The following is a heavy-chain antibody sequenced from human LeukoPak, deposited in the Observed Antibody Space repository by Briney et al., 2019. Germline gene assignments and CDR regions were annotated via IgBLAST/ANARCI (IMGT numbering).Heavy chain of an antibody. CDR1: GGSISNYY. CDR2: IYYGGNT. CDR3: ARHVGLRGFDY. J-gene: IGHJ4*02. Sequence: SETLSLTCTVSGGSISNYYWTWIRQSPGKGLEWIANIYYGGNTRYNPFLKSRVTISADTSKNLVSLKLSSVTAADTAVYYCARHVGLRGFDYWGQGTLVTVSS. V-gene: IGHV4-59*08. D-gene: IGHD3-10*01.